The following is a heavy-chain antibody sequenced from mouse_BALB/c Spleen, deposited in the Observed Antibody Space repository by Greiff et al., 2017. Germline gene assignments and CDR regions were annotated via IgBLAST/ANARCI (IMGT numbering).Heavy chain of an antibody. D-gene: IGHD4-1*01. CDR1: GFTFSSYG. CDR2: ISSGGSYT. CDR3: ASLTGKAY. J-gene: IGHJ3*01. V-gene: IGHV5-6*01. Sequence: EVQVVESGGDLVKPGGSLKLSCAASGFTFSSYGMSWVRQTPDKRLEWVATISSGGSYTYYPDSVKGRFTISRDNAKNTLYLQMSSLKSEDTAMYYCASLTGKAYWGQGTLVTVSA.